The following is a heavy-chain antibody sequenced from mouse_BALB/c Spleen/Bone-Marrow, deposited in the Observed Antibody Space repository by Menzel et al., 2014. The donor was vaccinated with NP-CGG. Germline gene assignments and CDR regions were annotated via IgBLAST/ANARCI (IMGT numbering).Heavy chain of an antibody. CDR2: IDPANGNT. CDR1: GFNIKDTY. Sequence: GAELVKPGASVKLSCTASGFNIKDTYMHWVKERPEQGLEWIGRIDPANGNTKYDPKFQGKATITADTSSNTAYLQLSSLTSEDTAVYYCVYGRDWYFDVWGAGTTVTVSS. J-gene: IGHJ1*01. CDR3: VYGRDWYFDV. D-gene: IGHD1-1*01. V-gene: IGHV14-3*02.